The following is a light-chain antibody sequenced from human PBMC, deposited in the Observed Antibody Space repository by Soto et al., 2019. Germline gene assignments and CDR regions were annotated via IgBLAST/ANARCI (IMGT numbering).Light chain of an antibody. CDR3: CSYAGSYILV. CDR1: SSDVGGYNY. CDR2: DVS. J-gene: IGLJ2*01. Sequence: QSALTQPRSVSGSPGQSVTISCTGTSSDVGGYNYVSWYQQHPGKAPKVMIYDVSKRPSGVPDRISGSKSGNTASLTISGLQAEDEAEYYCCSYAGSYILVFGGGTKVTVL. V-gene: IGLV2-11*01.